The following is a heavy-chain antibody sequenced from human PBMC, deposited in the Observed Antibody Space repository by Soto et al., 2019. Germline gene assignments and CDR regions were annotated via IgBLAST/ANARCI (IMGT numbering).Heavy chain of an antibody. V-gene: IGHV3-21*01. Sequence: LRLSCATSGFNFNTYSMNWVRQAPGKGLEWVSFISASGAYKYYADSVRGRFTISRDNAKKSVYLEMNGLTADDSALYFCAGERSELTGARDGMDVWGQGTTVTVSS. CDR2: ISASGAYK. D-gene: IGHD7-27*01. CDR3: AGERSELTGARDGMDV. CDR1: GFNFNTYS. J-gene: IGHJ6*02.